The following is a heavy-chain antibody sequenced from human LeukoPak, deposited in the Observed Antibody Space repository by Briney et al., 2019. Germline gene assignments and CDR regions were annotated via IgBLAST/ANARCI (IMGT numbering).Heavy chain of an antibody. CDR1: GFTFSSYA. CDR3: AKDNASANYYYGMDV. J-gene: IGHJ6*02. CDR2: ISGGGGST. D-gene: IGHD2-2*01. Sequence: PGGCLRLSCAASGFTFSSYAMGWVRQAPGKGLEWVSAISGGGGSTYYADSVKGRFTISRDNTKNTLYLQMNSLGAEDTALYYCAKDNASANYYYGMDVWGQGTTVTVSS. V-gene: IGHV3-23*01.